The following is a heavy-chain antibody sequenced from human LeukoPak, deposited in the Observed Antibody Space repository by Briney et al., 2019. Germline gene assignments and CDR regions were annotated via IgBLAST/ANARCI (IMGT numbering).Heavy chain of an antibody. CDR2: INHSGST. CDR1: GGSFSGYY. CDR3: ARLNPKYSSGRYFDY. D-gene: IGHD6-19*01. V-gene: IGHV4-34*01. J-gene: IGHJ4*02. Sequence: SETLSLTCAVYGGSFSGYYWSWIRQPPGKGLEWIGEINHSGSTNYNPSLKSRVTISVDTSKNQFSLKLSSVTAADTAVYYCARLNPKYSSGRYFDYWGQGTLVTVSS.